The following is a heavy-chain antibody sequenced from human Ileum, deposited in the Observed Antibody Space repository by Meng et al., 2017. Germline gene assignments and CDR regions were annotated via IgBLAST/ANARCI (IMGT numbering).Heavy chain of an antibody. CDR2: IKPDGRTT. D-gene: IGHD3/OR15-3a*01. Sequence: EGQLVESGGGLVQPGGSLTLSCAASGFTISTYSMHWVRQAPGKGLVWVSQIKPDGRTTAYADSVKGRFTISRDNAKSTLYLEMNSLRAEDAAVYYCARDWDWVVWDYWGQGTLVTVSS. V-gene: IGHV3-74*01. CDR1: GFTISTYS. CDR3: ARDWDWVVWDY. J-gene: IGHJ4*02.